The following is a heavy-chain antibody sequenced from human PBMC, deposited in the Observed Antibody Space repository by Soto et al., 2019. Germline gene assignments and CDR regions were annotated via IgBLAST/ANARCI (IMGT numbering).Heavy chain of an antibody. J-gene: IGHJ3*02. CDR1: GFSLRANA. D-gene: IGHD5-12*01. V-gene: IGHV3-66*01. CDR3: AREEATIGAFDI. CDR2: IYSGCST. Sequence: LGGSLSLSCAAAGFSLRANAMTSVRYASWKGLEWLSFIYSGCSTYYADSGKGRFTISRDNSKNARYLQMNILRGEDTAVYYCAREEATIGAFDILGQGTMVSGSS.